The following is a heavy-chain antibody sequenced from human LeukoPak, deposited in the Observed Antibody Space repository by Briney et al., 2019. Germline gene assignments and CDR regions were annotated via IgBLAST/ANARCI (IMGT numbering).Heavy chain of an antibody. CDR3: ARVKRDCSGGSCYSYDY. Sequence: QPGGSLRLSCAASGFTFSSYGMHWVRQAPGKGLEWVAVISYDGSNKYYADSVKGRFTISRDNSKNTLYLQMNSLRAEDTAVYYCARVKRDCSGGSCYSYDYWGQGTLVTVSS. CDR2: ISYDGSNK. V-gene: IGHV3-30*03. D-gene: IGHD2-15*01. CDR1: GFTFSSYG. J-gene: IGHJ4*02.